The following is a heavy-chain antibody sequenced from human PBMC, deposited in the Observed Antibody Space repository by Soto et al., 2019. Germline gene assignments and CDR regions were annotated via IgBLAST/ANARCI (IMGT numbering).Heavy chain of an antibody. CDR3: AKTRGVNWNVPESFDY. J-gene: IGHJ4*02. V-gene: IGHV3-30*18. D-gene: IGHD1-20*01. Sequence: PGGSLRLSCAASGFIFSIYGMHWVRQAPGKGLEWVSVISYDGNNKYYADSVKGRFTISRDNSKSTLYLQVNSLRAEDTAVYYFAKTRGVNWNVPESFDYWGQGTVVTVSS. CDR2: ISYDGNNK. CDR1: GFIFSIYG.